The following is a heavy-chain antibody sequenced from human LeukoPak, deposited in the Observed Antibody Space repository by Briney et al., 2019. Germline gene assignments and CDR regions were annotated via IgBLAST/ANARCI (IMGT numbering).Heavy chain of an antibody. CDR3: ARLPRDGYNYYY. CDR2: IYYSGST. CDR1: GGSLSSSSYY. D-gene: IGHD5-24*01. V-gene: IGHV4-39*01. Sequence: SETLSLTCTVSGGSLSSSSYYWGWIRQPPGTGLEWIGSIYYSGSTYYNPSLKSRVTISVDTSKNQFSLKLSSVTAADTAVYYCARLPRDGYNYYYWGQGTLVTVSS. J-gene: IGHJ4*02.